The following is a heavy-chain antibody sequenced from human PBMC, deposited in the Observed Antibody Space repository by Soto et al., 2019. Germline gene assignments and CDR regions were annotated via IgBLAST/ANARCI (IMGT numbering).Heavy chain of an antibody. D-gene: IGHD4-17*01. CDR2: IYPHDSDS. V-gene: IGHV5-51*01. CDR1: GYKFTTYW. Sequence: PGGSLRLSCKGSGYKFTTYWIGWVRQMPGKGLEWMAIIYPHDSDSRYSPSFQGQVTISADKSISTAYLQWSSLKASDTAIYYCVATYGDYLDYWGQGTLVTVSS. J-gene: IGHJ4*02. CDR3: VATYGDYLDY.